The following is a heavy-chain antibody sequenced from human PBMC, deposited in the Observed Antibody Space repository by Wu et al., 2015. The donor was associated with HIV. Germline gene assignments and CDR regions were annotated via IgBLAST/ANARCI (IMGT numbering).Heavy chain of an antibody. CDR2: VIPILDKT. J-gene: IGHJ4*02. D-gene: IGHD3-9*01. CDR3: ARGLRDILTGYYSAFEY. Sequence: QGQLVQSGAEVKKPGSSVKVSCKASGGSFRSYVMTWVRQAPGQGLEWMGRVIPILDKTHYAQKFQGRVTITADESTNTGYMELRRLTSEDTAVYYCARGLRDILTGYYSAFEYWGQGRLVVVSS. CDR1: GGSFRSYV. V-gene: IGHV1-69*11.